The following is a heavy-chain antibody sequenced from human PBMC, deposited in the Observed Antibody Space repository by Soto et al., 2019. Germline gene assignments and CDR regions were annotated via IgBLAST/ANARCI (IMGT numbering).Heavy chain of an antibody. D-gene: IGHD4-17*01. CDR1: GYTFTSYA. CDR3: ARPHDYGDYEDAFDI. CDR2: INAGNGNT. J-gene: IGHJ3*02. Sequence: ASVKVSCKAAGYTFTSYAMHWVRQAPGQRLEWMGWINAGNGNTKYSQKFQGRVTITRDASASTAYMELSSLRSEDTAVYYCARPHDYGDYEDAFDIWGQGTMVTVSS. V-gene: IGHV1-3*01.